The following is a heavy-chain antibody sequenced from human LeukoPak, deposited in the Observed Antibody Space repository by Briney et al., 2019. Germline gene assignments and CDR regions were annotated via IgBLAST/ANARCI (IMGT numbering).Heavy chain of an antibody. J-gene: IGHJ3*02. D-gene: IGHD6-13*01. CDR2: IYYSGST. V-gene: IGHV4-61*05. CDR1: GGSISSSSYY. Sequence: PSETLSLTCTVSGGSISSSSYYWSWIRQPPGKGLEWIGYIYYSGSTNYNPSHKSRVTISVDTSKTEFCLRLSSVTAADTAVYYCARHAIAAGSNAFDIWGQGTMVTVSS. CDR3: ARHAIAAGSNAFDI.